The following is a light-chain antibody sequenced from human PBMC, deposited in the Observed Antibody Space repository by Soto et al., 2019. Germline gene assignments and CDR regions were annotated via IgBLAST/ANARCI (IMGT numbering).Light chain of an antibody. CDR2: EDK. Sequence: SYELTQPPSVSVSPGQTARITCSGDKLGEKFACWYQQKPGQSPVVVIYEDKKRPSAIPDRFSGSNSGNTATLTISGTETMDEADYYCQTWDNSTAVFGGGTKVTVL. V-gene: IGLV3-1*01. CDR1: KLGEKF. CDR3: QTWDNSTAV. J-gene: IGLJ2*01.